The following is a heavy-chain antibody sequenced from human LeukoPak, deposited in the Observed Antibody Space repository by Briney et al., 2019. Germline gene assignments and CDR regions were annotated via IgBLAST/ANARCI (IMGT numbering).Heavy chain of an antibody. CDR1: GFTFSSYS. J-gene: IGHJ6*03. CDR2: ISSSSSYI. Sequence: GGSLRLSCAASGFTFSSYSMNWVRQAPGKGLEWVSSISSSSSYIYYADSVKGRFTISRDNAKNSPYLQMNSLRAEDTAVYYCARVTYGSGSGYYMDVWGKGTTVTISS. CDR3: ARVTYGSGSGYYMDV. V-gene: IGHV3-21*01. D-gene: IGHD3-10*01.